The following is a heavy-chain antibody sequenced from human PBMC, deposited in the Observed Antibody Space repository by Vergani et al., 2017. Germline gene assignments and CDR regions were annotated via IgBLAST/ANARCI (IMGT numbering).Heavy chain of an antibody. CDR3: ARVSCSGTSCYQPFGG. CDR1: GGSFSGYY. Sequence: QVQLQQWGAGLLKPSETLSLTCAVYGGSFSGYYWSWIRQTPGKGLEWIGQISYSGDTNYSPSLTSRLTISIDTSKNQFSLKVNSVTAADTAMYYCARVSCSGTSCYQPFGGWGEGSLVTVSS. CDR2: ISYSGDT. D-gene: IGHD2-2*01. V-gene: IGHV4-34*01. J-gene: IGHJ4*02.